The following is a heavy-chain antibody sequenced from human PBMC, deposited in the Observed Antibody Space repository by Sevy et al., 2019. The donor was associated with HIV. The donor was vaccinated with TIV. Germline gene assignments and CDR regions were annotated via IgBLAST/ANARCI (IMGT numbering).Heavy chain of an antibody. D-gene: IGHD3-3*01. J-gene: IGHJ5*02. CDR1: GYTFTGYY. V-gene: IGHV1-2*02. CDR2: INPCSGGT. CDR3: ARDPEYYDFWSGYYTGWFDP. Sequence: ASVKVSCKASGYTFTGYYMHWVRQAPGQGLEWMGWINPCSGGTNYAQKFQGRVTMTRDTSISTAYMELSSLRSDDTAVYYCARDPEYYDFWSGYYTGWFDPWGQGTLVTVSS.